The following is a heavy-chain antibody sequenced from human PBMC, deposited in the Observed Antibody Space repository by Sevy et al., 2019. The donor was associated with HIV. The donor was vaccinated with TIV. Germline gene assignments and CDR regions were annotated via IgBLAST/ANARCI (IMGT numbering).Heavy chain of an antibody. D-gene: IGHD1-26*01. V-gene: IGHV4-59*08. CDR1: GGSITSLY. CDR2: IYYNGHI. CDR3: AGENAWGRGYS. J-gene: IGHJ4*02. Sequence: SETLSLTCTVSGGSITSLYWNWIRQPPGKGLEWFANIYYNGHINYNPSLKSQVTLSLDTSKNQFSLRLSSVTAADTAMYYCAGENAWGRGYSWGQGTLVTVS.